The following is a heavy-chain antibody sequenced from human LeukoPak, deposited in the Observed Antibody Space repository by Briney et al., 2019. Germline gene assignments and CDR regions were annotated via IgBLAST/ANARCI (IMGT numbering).Heavy chain of an antibody. Sequence: SQTLSLTCAVYGGSFSGYYWSWIRQPPGKGLEWIGEINHSGSTNYNPSLKSRVTISVDTSKNQFSLKLSSVTAADTAVYYCARFRSSWFDPWGQGTLVTVSS. CDR1: GGSFSGYY. CDR3: ARFRSSWFDP. D-gene: IGHD3-10*01. CDR2: INHSGST. J-gene: IGHJ5*02. V-gene: IGHV4-34*01.